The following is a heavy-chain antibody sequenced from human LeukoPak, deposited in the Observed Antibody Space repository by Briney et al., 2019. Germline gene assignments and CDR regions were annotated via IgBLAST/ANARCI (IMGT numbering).Heavy chain of an antibody. CDR3: ARDRSSGYYSDAFDI. V-gene: IGHV4-39*07. CDR2: TYYTGST. Sequence: SETLSLTCSISGGSISSKTYNWAWIRQPPGKGLESIGSTYYTGSTHYNPSLKSRVTISVDTSKNQLSLKLTSVTAADMAVYYCARDRSSGYYSDAFDIWGQGTMVTVSS. CDR1: GGSISSKTYN. D-gene: IGHD3-22*01. J-gene: IGHJ3*02.